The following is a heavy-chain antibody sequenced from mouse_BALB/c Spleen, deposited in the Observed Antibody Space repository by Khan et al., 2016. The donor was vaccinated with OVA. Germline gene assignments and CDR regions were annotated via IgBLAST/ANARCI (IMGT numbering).Heavy chain of an antibody. J-gene: IGHJ4*01. D-gene: IGHD2-10*01. Sequence: EVELVESGGDLVKPGGSLKVSCAASGFTFSSYDMSWVRQTPDKRLEWVATFSSGGRYTYFPDSVKGRFTISRDNAKNTLYLQMSSLKSEDTAMYYCARAYYGNDYYAMDYWGQGTSVTVSS. CDR2: FSSGGRYT. V-gene: IGHV5-6*01. CDR3: ARAYYGNDYYAMDY. CDR1: GFTFSSYD.